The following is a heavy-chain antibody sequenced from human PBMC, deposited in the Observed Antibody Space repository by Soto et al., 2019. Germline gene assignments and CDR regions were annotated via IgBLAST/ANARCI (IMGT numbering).Heavy chain of an antibody. CDR2: INTDGSDT. Sequence: VQLVESGGGLVQPGGSLRLSCAASGFTFSNYWMHWVRQAPGKGLVWLSRINTDGSDTFYADSVKGRVTISRDNPKKTLYLQMSSLRADDTAVYYCAKGRAVGTDWGQGTLVSVSS. CDR1: GFTFSNYW. J-gene: IGHJ4*02. D-gene: IGHD2-21*02. CDR3: AKGRAVGTD. V-gene: IGHV3-74*01.